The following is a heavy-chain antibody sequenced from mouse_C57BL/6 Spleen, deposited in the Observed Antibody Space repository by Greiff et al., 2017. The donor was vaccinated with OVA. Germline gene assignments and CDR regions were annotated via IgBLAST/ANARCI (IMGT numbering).Heavy chain of an antibody. CDR2: INPYNGGT. CDR1: GYTFTDYY. V-gene: IGHV1-19*01. CDR3: ARLGRPLYWYFDV. Sequence: VQLKQSGPVLVKPGASVKMSCKASGYTFTDYYMNWVKQSHGKSLEWIGVINPYNGGTSYNQKFKGKATLTVDKSSSTAYMELNSLTSEDSAVYYCARLGRPLYWYFDVWGTGTTVTVSS. J-gene: IGHJ1*03. D-gene: IGHD4-1*01.